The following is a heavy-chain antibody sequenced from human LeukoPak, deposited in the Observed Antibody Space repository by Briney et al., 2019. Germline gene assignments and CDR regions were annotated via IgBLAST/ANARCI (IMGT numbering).Heavy chain of an antibody. V-gene: IGHV1-69*01. CDR1: GGTFSSYA. CDR3: ARRKYYYDSSGDLDY. CDR2: IIPIFGTA. J-gene: IGHJ4*02. Sequence: SVTVSCKASGGTFSSYAISWVRQAPGQGLEWMGGIIPIFGTANYAQKFQGRVTITADESTSTAYMELSSLRSEDTAVYYCARRKYYYDSSGDLDYWGQGTLVTVSS. D-gene: IGHD3-22*01.